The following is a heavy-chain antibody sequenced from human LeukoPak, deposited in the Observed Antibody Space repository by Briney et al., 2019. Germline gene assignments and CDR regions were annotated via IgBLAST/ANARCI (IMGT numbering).Heavy chain of an antibody. CDR3: ARGVVPAAFDI. Sequence: PGGSLRLSCAASGFIFSAYSMNWVRQAPGKGLEWVSSIKSDSSHISYENSVSGRFTISRDNGQNSLYLQINSLRVEDTAVYYCARGVVPAAFDIWGQGTMVTLSS. V-gene: IGHV3-21*01. J-gene: IGHJ3*02. D-gene: IGHD2-2*01. CDR2: IKSDSSHI. CDR1: GFIFSAYS.